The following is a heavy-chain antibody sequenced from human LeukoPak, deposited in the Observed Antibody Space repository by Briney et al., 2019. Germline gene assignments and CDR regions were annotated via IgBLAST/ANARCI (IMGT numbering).Heavy chain of an antibody. V-gene: IGHV5-51*01. D-gene: IGHD3-3*01. CDR1: GYSFTSYW. CDR2: IYPGDSDT. Sequence: GESLKISCKGSGYSFTSYWIGWVRQMPGKGLEWMGIIYPGDSDTRYSPSFQGQVTISADKSISTAYLQWSSLKASDTAMYYCASQTDFWSGYYTATRSGYYYYMDVWGKGTTVTVSS. CDR3: ASQTDFWSGYYTATRSGYYYYMDV. J-gene: IGHJ6*03.